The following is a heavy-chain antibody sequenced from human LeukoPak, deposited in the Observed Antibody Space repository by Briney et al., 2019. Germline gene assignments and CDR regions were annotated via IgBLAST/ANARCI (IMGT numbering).Heavy chain of an antibody. J-gene: IGHJ4*02. D-gene: IGHD2/OR15-2a*01. V-gene: IGHV4-34*01. Sequence: SETLSLTCAVYGGSFSGYYWSWIRQPPGKGLEWNAEINHSGSTNYNPSLKSRVTISVDTSKNQFSLNLSSVTAADTAVYYCARSPVLEYWGQGTLVTVSS. CDR3: ARSPVLEY. CDR2: INHSGST. CDR1: GGSFSGYY.